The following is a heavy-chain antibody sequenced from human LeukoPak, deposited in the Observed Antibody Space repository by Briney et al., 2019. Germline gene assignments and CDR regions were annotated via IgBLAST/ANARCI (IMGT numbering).Heavy chain of an antibody. CDR3: ARDVSGYYPYFDY. Sequence: PSETLSLTCIVSGGSVSSYYWSWIRQPPGKGLEWIGYSYHSGGTNYNPSLKSRVTISIDTSKNQFSLKLSSVTAADTAVYYCARDVSGYYPYFDYWGQGTLVTVSS. CDR2: SYHSGGT. CDR1: GGSVSSYY. J-gene: IGHJ4*02. V-gene: IGHV4-59*02. D-gene: IGHD3-22*01.